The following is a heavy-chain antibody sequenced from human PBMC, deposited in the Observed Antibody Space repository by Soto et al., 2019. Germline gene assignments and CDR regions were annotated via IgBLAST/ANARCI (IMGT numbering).Heavy chain of an antibody. Sequence: GGALRLSCAASGFTFSSYGMHWVRQAPGKGLEWVAVIWYDGSNKYYADSVKGRFTISRDNSKNTLYLQMNSLKTEDTAVYYCTTVVTYHDILTGYGMDVWGQGTTVNVSS. CDR2: IWYDGSNK. J-gene: IGHJ6*02. CDR3: TTVVTYHDILTGYGMDV. D-gene: IGHD3-9*01. CDR1: GFTFSSYG. V-gene: IGHV3-33*01.